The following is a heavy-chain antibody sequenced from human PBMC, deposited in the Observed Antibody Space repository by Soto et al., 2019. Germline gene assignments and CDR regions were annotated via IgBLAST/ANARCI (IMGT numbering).Heavy chain of an antibody. CDR3: ARWYYGVYARFDY. Sequence: QVQLVQSGTEVKKPGASVKVSCKASGYTFTSHDINWVRQATGQGLEWMGWMNPNSGNTGYAQKFQGRVTMTRNTSISTAYMELSSLRSEDTAVHYCARWYYGVYARFDYWGQGTLVTVSS. J-gene: IGHJ4*02. CDR1: GYTFTSHD. CDR2: MNPNSGNT. D-gene: IGHD4-17*01. V-gene: IGHV1-8*01.